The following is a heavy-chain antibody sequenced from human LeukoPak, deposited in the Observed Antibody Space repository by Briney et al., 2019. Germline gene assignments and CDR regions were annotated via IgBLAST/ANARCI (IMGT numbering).Heavy chain of an antibody. J-gene: IGHJ6*03. CDR1: GGSFSGYY. V-gene: IGHV4-34*01. CDR2: INHSGST. D-gene: IGHD6-13*01. CDR3: ARGLSSSRRTYYYYYMDV. Sequence: SETLSLTCAVYGGSFSGYYWSWIRQPPGKGLEWIGEINHSGSTNYNPSLKSRVTISVDTSKNQFSLKLSSVTAADTAVYHCARGLSSSRRTYYYYYMDVWGKGTTVTVSS.